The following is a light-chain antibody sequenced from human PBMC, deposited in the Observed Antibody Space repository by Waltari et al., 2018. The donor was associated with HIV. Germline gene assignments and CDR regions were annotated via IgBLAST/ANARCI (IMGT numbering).Light chain of an antibody. V-gene: IGKV3-15*01. CDR3: QQYNNWPPPT. J-gene: IGKJ1*01. CDR1: QSVSSN. CDR2: CSS. Sequence: IVMTQSPATLSASPGERATLSCSASQSVSSNLAWYQQKPGQAPRLLIYCSSTTATGIPARFSGSGCGTEFTLTISSLQSEDVAVYYCQQYNNWPPPTFGQGTKVEIK.